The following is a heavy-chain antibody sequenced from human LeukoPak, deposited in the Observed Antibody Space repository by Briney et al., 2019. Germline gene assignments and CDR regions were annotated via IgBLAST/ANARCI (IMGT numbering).Heavy chain of an antibody. CDR2: IYSGGST. Sequence: GGSLRLSCAASEFSVGSNYMTWVRQAPGKGLEWVSLIYSGGSTYYADSVKGRFTISRDNSKNSLYLQMNSLRAEDTAVYYCARGAIFDYWGQGTLVTVSS. J-gene: IGHJ4*02. V-gene: IGHV3-66*01. D-gene: IGHD3-9*01. CDR3: ARGAIFDY. CDR1: EFSVGSNY.